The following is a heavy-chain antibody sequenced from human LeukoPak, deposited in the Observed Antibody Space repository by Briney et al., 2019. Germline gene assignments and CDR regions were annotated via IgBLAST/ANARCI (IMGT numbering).Heavy chain of an antibody. J-gene: IGHJ4*02. CDR1: GFTFSSYS. V-gene: IGHV3-21*01. Sequence: GGSLRLSCAASGFTFSSYSMNWVRQAPGKGLEWVSYISSGSSYIYYADSVKGRFTISRDNAKNSLYLQMNSLRAEDTAVYYCARGYGVPGTYFDYWGQGTLVTVSS. D-gene: IGHD4-17*01. CDR3: ARGYGVPGTYFDY. CDR2: ISSGSSYI.